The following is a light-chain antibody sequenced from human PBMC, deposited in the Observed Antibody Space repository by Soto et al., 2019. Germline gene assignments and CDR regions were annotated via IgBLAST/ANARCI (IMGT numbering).Light chain of an antibody. CDR1: ESVGIS. CDR2: GAS. Sequence: EIVLTQSPGALSLSPGERVTFSCRASESVGISLAWHQQKLGQAPRLLIYGASIRATGIPDRFSGSGSGTAFTLTITRLEPDDSAVYYCQHYDNTPYAFGQGTKLEIK. CDR3: QHYDNTPYA. J-gene: IGKJ2*01. V-gene: IGKV3-20*01.